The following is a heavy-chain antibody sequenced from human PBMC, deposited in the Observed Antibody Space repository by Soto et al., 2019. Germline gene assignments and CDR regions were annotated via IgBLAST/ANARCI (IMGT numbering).Heavy chain of an antibody. CDR3: ARDQGWLVQFDY. Sequence: PSETLSLTCTVSGGSVSSGSYYWSWIRQPPGKGLEWIGYIYYSGSTNYNPSLKSRVTISVDTSKNQFSLKLSSVTAADTAVYYCARDQGWLVQFDYWGQGTLVTVSS. CDR1: GGSVSSGSYY. J-gene: IGHJ4*02. V-gene: IGHV4-61*01. CDR2: IYYSGST. D-gene: IGHD6-19*01.